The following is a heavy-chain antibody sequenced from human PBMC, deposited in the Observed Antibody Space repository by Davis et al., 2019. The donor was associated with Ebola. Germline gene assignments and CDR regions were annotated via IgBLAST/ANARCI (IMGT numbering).Heavy chain of an antibody. CDR2: TKSKAYNYLT. CDR3: AVIRGVMGY. V-gene: IGHV3-72*01. CDR1: QFNFTGAW. D-gene: IGHD3-10*01. Sequence: PGGSLRLSCAGSQFNFTGAWMNWVRQAPGKGLEWVGRTKSKAYNYLTEYAASVQGRFTISRDDSKGSVYLQMNSLKIEDTAVYFCAVIRGVMGYWGQGTQVTVSS. J-gene: IGHJ4*02.